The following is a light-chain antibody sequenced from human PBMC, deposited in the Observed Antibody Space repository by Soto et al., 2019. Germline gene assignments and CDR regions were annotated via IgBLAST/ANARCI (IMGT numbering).Light chain of an antibody. Sequence: DIQMTQSPSTLSASVGDRVTITCRASQSISSWLAWYQQKPGKAPKVLIYDASTLESGVPSRFSGGGSGTEFTLTIPCLQPDDFAPYYCQEYTTYSRTFGQGTKVEVK. J-gene: IGKJ1*01. CDR1: QSISSW. CDR2: DAS. CDR3: QEYTTYSRT. V-gene: IGKV1-5*01.